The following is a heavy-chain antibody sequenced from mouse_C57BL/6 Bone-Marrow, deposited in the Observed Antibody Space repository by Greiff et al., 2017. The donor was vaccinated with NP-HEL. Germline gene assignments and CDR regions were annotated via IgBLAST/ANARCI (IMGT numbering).Heavy chain of an antibody. V-gene: IGHV3-6*01. J-gene: IGHJ4*01. Sequence: ESGPGLVKPSQSLSLTCSVTGYSITSGYYWNWLRQFPGNKLEWMGYISYDGSNNYNPSLKNRISITRDTSKNQFFLKLNSVTTEDTATYYCARTHYDYAMDYWGQGTSVTVSS. CDR3: ARTHYDYAMDY. D-gene: IGHD2-4*01. CDR2: ISYDGSN. CDR1: GYSITSGYY.